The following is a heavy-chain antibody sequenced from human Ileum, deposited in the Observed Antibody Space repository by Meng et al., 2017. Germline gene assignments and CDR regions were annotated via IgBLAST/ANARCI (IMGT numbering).Heavy chain of an antibody. CDR1: GDSISPYY. V-gene: IGHV4-4*07. D-gene: IGHD5-24*01. CDR2: IYPSGET. Sequence: QVQLQESGPRLVTPSETLSLTCTGSGDSISPYYWSWIRQPAGKGLEWIGRIYPSGETKYNPSLKSRISVSIDTSKNHFSLKLNSLTAADTAVYYCATSSRWSETDGNAFDIWGQGTMVTVSS. CDR3: ATSSRWSETDGNAFDI. J-gene: IGHJ3*02.